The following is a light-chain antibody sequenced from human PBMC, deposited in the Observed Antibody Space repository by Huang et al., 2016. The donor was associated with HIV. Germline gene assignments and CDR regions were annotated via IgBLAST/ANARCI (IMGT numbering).Light chain of an antibody. J-gene: IGKJ2*01. CDR2: AAS. V-gene: IGKV1-NL1*01. Sequence: DIQMTQSPSSLSASVGDRVTITCRASQGISNSLAWYQQKPGKAPKLLLYAASRLESGVPASCSGSGSGTDYTLTISSLQPEDFATYYCQQYYSTSHTFGQGTKLEIK. CDR3: QQYYSTSHT. CDR1: QGISNS.